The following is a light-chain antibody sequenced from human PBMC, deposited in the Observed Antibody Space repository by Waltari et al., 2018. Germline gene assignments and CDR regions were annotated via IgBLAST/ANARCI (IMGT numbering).Light chain of an antibody. V-gene: IGKV1-16*01. J-gene: IGKJ5*01. CDR3: QQYKTYPIT. CDR1: QGIRNR. CDR2: AAS. Sequence: DIQMTQSPSSLSTSVGDRVTITCRASQGIRNRLAWFQQKPGMAPKPLIYAASGLQSGVPPRFSGSGSGTDFTLTISSLQPEDFASYFCQQYKTYPITCGQGTRLEIK.